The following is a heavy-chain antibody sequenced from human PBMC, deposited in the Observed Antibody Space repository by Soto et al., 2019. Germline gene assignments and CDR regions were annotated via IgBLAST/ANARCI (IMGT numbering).Heavy chain of an antibody. Sequence: QLQLQESGSGLVKPSQTLSLTCAVSGGSISSGGYSWSWIRQPPGKGLEWIGYIYHSGSTYYNPSLKSRVTISVDRSKNQFSLKLSSVTAADTAVYYCARGNFIGDFWSGYYPPDAFDIWGQGTMVTVSS. CDR1: GGSISSGGYS. CDR2: IYHSGST. V-gene: IGHV4-30-2*01. CDR3: ARGNFIGDFWSGYYPPDAFDI. J-gene: IGHJ3*02. D-gene: IGHD3-3*01.